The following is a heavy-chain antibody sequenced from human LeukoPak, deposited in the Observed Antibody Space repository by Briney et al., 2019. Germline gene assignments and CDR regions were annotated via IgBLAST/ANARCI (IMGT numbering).Heavy chain of an antibody. V-gene: IGHV3-30*03. J-gene: IGHJ4*02. CDR2: ISYDGSNK. Sequence: GGSLRLSCAASGFTFSSYGMHWVRQAPGKGLEWVAVISYDGSNKYYADSVKGRFTISRDNSKNTLYLQMNSLRAEDTAVYYCAGDRDPRSYYILYWGQGTLVTVSS. D-gene: IGHD3-10*01. CDR1: GFTFSSYG. CDR3: AGDRDPRSYYILY.